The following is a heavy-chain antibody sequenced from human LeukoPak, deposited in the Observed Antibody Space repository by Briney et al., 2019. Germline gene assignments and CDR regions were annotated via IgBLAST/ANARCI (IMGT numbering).Heavy chain of an antibody. J-gene: IGHJ5*02. CDR3: SGSSAQNWFDP. Sequence: GGSLRLSCAASGFTFSSYWMHWVRQVPGKGLVWVSRINGDGRSTTYADSAKGRFTITRDNAENTLYLQMNSLRAEDTAVYYCSGSSAQNWFDPWGQGTLVTVSS. D-gene: IGHD6-6*01. CDR1: GFTFSSYW. V-gene: IGHV3-74*01. CDR2: INGDGRST.